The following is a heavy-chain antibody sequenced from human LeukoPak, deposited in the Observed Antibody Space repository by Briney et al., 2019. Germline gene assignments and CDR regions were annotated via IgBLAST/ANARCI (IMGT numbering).Heavy chain of an antibody. CDR1: GFTFSDYY. CDR3: AREVSTTYYMDV. Sequence: GGSLRLSCAASGFTFSDYYMSWIRQAPGKGLEWVSYISSSGNTIYYADSVKGRFTISRDNAKNSLFLQMNSLRAEDTAVYYCAREVSTTYYMDVWGKGTTVTVPS. J-gene: IGHJ6*03. D-gene: IGHD2/OR15-2a*01. CDR2: ISSSGNTI. V-gene: IGHV3-11*04.